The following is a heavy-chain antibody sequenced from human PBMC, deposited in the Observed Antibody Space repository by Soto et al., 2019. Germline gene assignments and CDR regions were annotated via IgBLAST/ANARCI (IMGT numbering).Heavy chain of an antibody. CDR3: ANPPRY. CDR2: IIPILGIA. CDR1: GGTFSSYT. Sequence: QVQLVQSVAEVKKPGSSVKVSCNASGGTFSSYTVSWVRQAPGQGLEWMGRIIPILGIANYAQKFQGRVTITADKSTGTAYMELSSLRFDDTAVYYCANPPRYWGQGTLVPVSS. V-gene: IGHV1-69*02. J-gene: IGHJ4*02.